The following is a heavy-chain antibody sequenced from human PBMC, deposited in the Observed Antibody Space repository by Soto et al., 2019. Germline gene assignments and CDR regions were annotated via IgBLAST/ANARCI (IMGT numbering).Heavy chain of an antibody. CDR2: IYHSGTS. V-gene: IGHV4-39*07. Sequence: PSETLSLTCSVSGGSISSSSYFWSWVRQPPGKGLEWIGEIYHSGTSFYNPSLKSRVTISVDGSKNQFSLKVNSVTAADTAVYYCARGRLVPAVNFDYWGLGTLVTVSS. CDR1: GGSISSSSYF. D-gene: IGHD2-2*01. J-gene: IGHJ4*02. CDR3: ARGRLVPAVNFDY.